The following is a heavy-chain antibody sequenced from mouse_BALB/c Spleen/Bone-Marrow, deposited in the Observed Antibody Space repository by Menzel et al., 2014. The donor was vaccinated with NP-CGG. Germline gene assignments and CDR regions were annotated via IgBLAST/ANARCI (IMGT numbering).Heavy chain of an antibody. J-gene: IGHJ2*01. D-gene: IGHD2-4*01. CDR1: GFTFSSYA. CDR2: ISSGGRYT. CDR3: ARHGITRLLDY. V-gene: IGHV5-9-3*01. Sequence: DVKLVESGGGLVKPGGSLKLSCAASGFTFSSYAMSWVRQTPEKRLEWVATISSGGRYTYYPDSVKGRFTISRDNAKNTLYLQMSSLRSEDTAMYYCARHGITRLLDYWGQGTTLTVSS.